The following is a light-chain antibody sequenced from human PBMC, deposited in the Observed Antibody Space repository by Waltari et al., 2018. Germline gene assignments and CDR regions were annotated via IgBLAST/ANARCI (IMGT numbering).Light chain of an antibody. J-gene: IGLJ3*02. V-gene: IGLV2-11*01. Sequence: QSALTQPRSVSGSPGQSVTISCPGTTSDVGGSDFVSCYQQHPGKAPKLIIYYVSQRPSGVPDRFSGSKSGNTASLTITGLRDDDEAEYFCCSHGGFDTFWVFGGGTKVIVL. CDR3: CSHGGFDTFWV. CDR2: YVS. CDR1: TSDVGGSDF.